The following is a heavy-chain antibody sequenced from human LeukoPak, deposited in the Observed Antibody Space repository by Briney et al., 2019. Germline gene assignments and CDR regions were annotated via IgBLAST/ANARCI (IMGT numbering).Heavy chain of an antibody. CDR2: IIPIFSTT. CDR1: GDTFSSYT. D-gene: IGHD2-8*01. J-gene: IGHJ3*02. CDR3: ARRYCTNGVCYHDRGAFDI. Sequence: GASEKVSCNASGDTFSSYTISWVRHGPGQGLEWMWDIIPIFSTTNNAQKFQGRVTITADKSASTAYMELSSLRSEDTAMYYCARRYCTNGVCYHDRGAFDIWGQGTMVTVSS. V-gene: IGHV1-69*06.